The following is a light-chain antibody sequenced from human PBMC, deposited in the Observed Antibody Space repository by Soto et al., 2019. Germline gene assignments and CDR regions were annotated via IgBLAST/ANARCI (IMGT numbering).Light chain of an antibody. CDR1: QSVSSRY. Sequence: EIVLTQSPGTLSLSPGERATLSCRASQSVSSRYLAWYQQRPGQAPRLLIYDASSMATGIPDRFSGTGSGTDFTLTISRLEPEDFALYYCQQYGSSPPWTFGQGTKVEIK. V-gene: IGKV3-20*01. J-gene: IGKJ1*01. CDR3: QQYGSSPPWT. CDR2: DAS.